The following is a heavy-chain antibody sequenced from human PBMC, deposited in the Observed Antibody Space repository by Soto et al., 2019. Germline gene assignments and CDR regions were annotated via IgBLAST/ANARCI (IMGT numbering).Heavy chain of an antibody. D-gene: IGHD3-3*01. CDR3: ARALSHYDFWSGGRGYYYYMAV. V-gene: IGHV4-31*03. J-gene: IGHJ6*03. CDR2: IYYSGST. Sequence: LSLSCTVSGGSISSGGYYWSWIRQHPGKGLEWVGYIYYSGSTYYNPSLKSRVTISVDTSKNQFSLKLSSVTAADTAVYYCARALSHYDFWSGGRGYYYYMAVWGKGTTVTVSS. CDR1: GGSISSGGYY.